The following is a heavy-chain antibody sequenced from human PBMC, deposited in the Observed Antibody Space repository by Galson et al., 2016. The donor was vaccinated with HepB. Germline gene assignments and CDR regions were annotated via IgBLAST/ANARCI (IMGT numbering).Heavy chain of an antibody. CDR3: ARGRRVGHCSGTSCRNWFDP. CDR1: GGSFSGYY. V-gene: IGHV4-34*01. Sequence: ETLSLTCAVYGGSFSGYYWSWIRQPPGKGLEWTGEIDHSGSTNYNPSLTSRVPISADTSKNQVSLMVTSVTAADTAGYYGARGRRVGHCSGTSCRNWFDPWGQGALVTVAS. CDR2: IDHSGST. D-gene: IGHD2-2*01. J-gene: IGHJ5*02.